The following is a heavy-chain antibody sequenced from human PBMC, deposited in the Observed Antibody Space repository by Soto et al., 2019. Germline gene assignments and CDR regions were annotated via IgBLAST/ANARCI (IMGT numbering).Heavy chain of an antibody. D-gene: IGHD5-12*01. Sequence: SETLSLTCTVSGASISYGGFSWSWIRQSPGKGLEWIGYISHLENTYLHPSFKSRLTMSIDRTRNQFSLKLSSVTAADMAVYYCARGGGYDYFDYQGQRVLVTVSS. J-gene: IGHJ4*02. CDR3: ARGGGYDYFDY. CDR1: GASISYGGFS. V-gene: IGHV4-30-2*06. CDR2: ISHLENT.